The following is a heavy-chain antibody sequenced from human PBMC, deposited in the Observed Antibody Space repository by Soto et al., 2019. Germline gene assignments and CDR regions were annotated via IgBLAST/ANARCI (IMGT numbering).Heavy chain of an antibody. D-gene: IGHD5-12*01. J-gene: IGHJ4*02. CDR1: GFTFNRHT. CDR3: AREYSGYEGFDY. Sequence: EVQLVESGGGLVKPGGSLSLSCAASGFTFNRHTMNWVRQAPGKGLEWVSSITSSTTYIYYADSVKGRFTISRDNAENSLYLQMNSLRAEDTAVYYCAREYSGYEGFDYWGQGTLGTVSS. CDR2: ITSSTTYI. V-gene: IGHV3-21*01.